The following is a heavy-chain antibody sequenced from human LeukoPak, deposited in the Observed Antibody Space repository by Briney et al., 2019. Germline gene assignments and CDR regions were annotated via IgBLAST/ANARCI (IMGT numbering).Heavy chain of an antibody. V-gene: IGHV4-59*01. CDR1: GGSISSYY. D-gene: IGHD6-13*01. CDR2: IYYSGST. J-gene: IGHJ5*02. CDR3: ASLIAAVGKRDNWFDP. Sequence: SETLSLTCTVSGGSISSYYWSWIRQPPGKGLEWIGYIYYSGSTNYNPSLKSRVTISVDTSKNQFSLKLSSVTAADTAVYYRASLIAAVGKRDNWFDPWGQGTLVTVSS.